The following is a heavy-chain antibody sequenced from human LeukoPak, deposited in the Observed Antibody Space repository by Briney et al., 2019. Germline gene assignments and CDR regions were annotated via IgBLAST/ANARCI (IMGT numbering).Heavy chain of an antibody. CDR3: ARPSDQLLFGIDY. CDR1: GGSISSSSYY. V-gene: IGHV4-39*01. CDR2: IYYSGST. J-gene: IGHJ4*02. D-gene: IGHD2-2*01. Sequence: SETLSLTCPVSGGSISSSSYYWGWLRQPPGKGLEWIGSIYYSGSTYYNPSLKSRVTISVDTSKNQFSLKLSSVTAADTAVYYCARPSDQLLFGIDYWGQGTLVTVSS.